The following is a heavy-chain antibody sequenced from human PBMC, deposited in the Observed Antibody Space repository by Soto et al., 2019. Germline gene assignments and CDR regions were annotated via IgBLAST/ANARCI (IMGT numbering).Heavy chain of an antibody. Sequence: EVQLVESGGGLVQPGRSLRPSCAASGFTFDDYAMHWVRQAPGKGLEWVSGISWNSGSIGYADSVKGRFTISRDNAKNSLYLQMNSLRAEDTALYYCAKGEGSSGYYSLFDYWGQGTLVTVSS. J-gene: IGHJ4*02. CDR1: GFTFDDYA. CDR2: ISWNSGSI. V-gene: IGHV3-9*01. CDR3: AKGEGSSGYYSLFDY. D-gene: IGHD3-22*01.